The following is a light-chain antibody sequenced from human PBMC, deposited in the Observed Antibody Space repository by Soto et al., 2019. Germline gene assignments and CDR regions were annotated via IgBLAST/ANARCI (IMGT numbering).Light chain of an antibody. Sequence: DIQMTQSPSSLSASVGDRVTITCRASQSISSFLNWYQQIPGKAPKLLIYAASSLQSGVPSRFSGSGTGTDFTLTISSLQPEDFATYYCQQSYNTPSFGGGTKVEIK. V-gene: IGKV1-39*01. CDR3: QQSYNTPS. CDR2: AAS. J-gene: IGKJ4*01. CDR1: QSISSF.